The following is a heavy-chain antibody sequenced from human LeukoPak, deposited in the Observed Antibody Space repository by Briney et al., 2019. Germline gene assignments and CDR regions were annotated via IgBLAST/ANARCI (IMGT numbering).Heavy chain of an antibody. D-gene: IGHD5-12*01. CDR3: AKSVAIGFDI. CDR1: GFTFSDYI. J-gene: IGHJ3*02. CDR2: VTGSGITT. V-gene: IGHV3-23*01. Sequence: GGSLRLSCVAPGFTFSDYIMNWVRQAPGKGLEWVSTVTGSGITTSYAASVKGRFTISRDNSKNTLYLQMNSLRAEDTAVYYCAKSVAIGFDIWGQGTMVTVSS.